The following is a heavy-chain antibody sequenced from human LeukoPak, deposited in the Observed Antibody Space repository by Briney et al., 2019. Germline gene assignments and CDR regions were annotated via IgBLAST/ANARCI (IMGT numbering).Heavy chain of an antibody. Sequence: GASVKVSCKASGYTFTSYYMHWVRQAPGQGLEWMGIINPSGGSTSYAQKFQGRVTMTRDTSTSTVSMELSSLRSEDTAVYYCARASLGNSDNHYFDYWGQGTLVTVSS. V-gene: IGHV1-46*01. CDR3: ARASLGNSDNHYFDY. J-gene: IGHJ4*02. CDR1: GYTFTSYY. D-gene: IGHD4-23*01. CDR2: INPSGGST.